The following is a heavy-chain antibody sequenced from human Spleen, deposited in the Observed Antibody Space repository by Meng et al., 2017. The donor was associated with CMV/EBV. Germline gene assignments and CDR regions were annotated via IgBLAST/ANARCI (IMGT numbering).Heavy chain of an antibody. V-gene: IGHV6-1*01. D-gene: IGHD6-19*01. J-gene: IGHJ4*02. CDR3: AREDIAVAGALDY. CDR2: TYYRSRWHT. CDR1: GDSVASKSAA. Sequence: SQTLSLTCAISGDSVASKSAAWNWIRQSPSRGLEWLGRTYYRSRWHTDYAASVKSRVTINPDTSKNQLSLQLNSVTPDDTATYYCAREDIAVAGALDYWGQGTLVTVSS.